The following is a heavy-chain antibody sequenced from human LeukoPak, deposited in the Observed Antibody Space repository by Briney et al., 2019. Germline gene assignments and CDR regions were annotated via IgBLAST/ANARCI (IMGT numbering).Heavy chain of an antibody. CDR1: GFTFSSYW. CDR3: ARDPGDRAIDRWFDP. V-gene: IGHV3-7*03. D-gene: IGHD5-18*01. Sequence: GGSLRLSCGASGFTFSSYWMSWVRQAPGKRLEWVANIKEDGSEKYYVDSVKGRFIISRDNAKNSLYLHMNDLRAEDTAVYYCARDPGDRAIDRWFDPWGQGTLVIVSS. CDR2: IKEDGSEK. J-gene: IGHJ5*02.